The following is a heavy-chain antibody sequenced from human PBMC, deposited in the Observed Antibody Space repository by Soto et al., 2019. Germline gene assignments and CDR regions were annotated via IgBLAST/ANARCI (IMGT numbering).Heavy chain of an antibody. J-gene: IGHJ3*02. Sequence: GGSLRLSCAASGFTVSSNYMSWVRQAPGKGLEWVSVIYSGGSTYYADSVKGRFTISRDNSKNTLYLQMNSLRAEDTAVYYCARGDSSGYYFSAFDIWGQGTMVTVSS. CDR3: ARGDSSGYYFSAFDI. D-gene: IGHD3-22*01. CDR2: IYSGGST. CDR1: GFTVSSNY. V-gene: IGHV3-53*01.